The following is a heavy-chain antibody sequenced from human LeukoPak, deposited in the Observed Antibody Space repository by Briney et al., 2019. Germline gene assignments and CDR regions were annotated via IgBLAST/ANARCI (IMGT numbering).Heavy chain of an antibody. CDR1: GYTFTSYG. D-gene: IGHD2-15*01. J-gene: IGHJ1*01. Sequence: ASVKVSCKASGYTFTSYGISWVRQAPGPGLEWMGWINPNGGGTNYAQNFQGRVTMTRDTSISTTYMELRSLRSDDTAVYYCAKSMSGGLGFFQSWGQGTLVTVSS. CDR3: AKSMSGGLGFFQS. V-gene: IGHV1-2*02. CDR2: INPNGGGT.